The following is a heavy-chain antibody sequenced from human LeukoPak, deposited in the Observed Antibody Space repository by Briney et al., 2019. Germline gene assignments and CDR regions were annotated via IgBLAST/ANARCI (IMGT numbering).Heavy chain of an antibody. D-gene: IGHD3-3*01. CDR1: GFTVSSNY. V-gene: IGHV3-53*01. CDR3: ARAALYYDFWSGYSYFDY. CDR2: IYSGGST. Sequence: GGSLRLSCAASGFTVSSNYMSWVRQAPGKGLEWVSVIYSGGSTYYADSVKGRFTISRDNSKNTLYLQMNSLRAEDTAVYYCARAALYYDFWSGYSYFDYWGQGTLVTVSS. J-gene: IGHJ4*02.